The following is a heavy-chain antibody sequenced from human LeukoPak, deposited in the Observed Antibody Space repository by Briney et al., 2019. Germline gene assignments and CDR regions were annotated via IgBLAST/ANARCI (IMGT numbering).Heavy chain of an antibody. Sequence: GRSLRLSCAASGFTFSSYAMHWVRQAPGKGLEWVAVISYDGSNKYYADSVKGRFTISRDNSKNTLYLQMNSLRAEDTAVYYCAKGLSDGYDHAFDIWGQGTMVTVSS. CDR3: AKGLSDGYDHAFDI. J-gene: IGHJ3*02. V-gene: IGHV3-30*04. CDR1: GFTFSSYA. D-gene: IGHD2-21*02. CDR2: ISYDGSNK.